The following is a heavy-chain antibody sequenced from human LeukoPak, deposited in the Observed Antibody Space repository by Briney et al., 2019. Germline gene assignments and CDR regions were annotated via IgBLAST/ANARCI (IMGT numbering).Heavy chain of an antibody. CDR2: TRNKANGYTT. V-gene: IGHV3-72*01. Sequence: GGSLRLSCAASGFTTSDYYMDRVRQAPGKGLEWVGRTRNKANGYTTEYAASVKGRFTISRDESKNSLDLQMNSLKTEDTAVYHCARVGFTYGHGHFDLWGRGTLVTVSS. CDR3: ARVGFTYGHGHFDL. CDR1: GFTTSDYY. J-gene: IGHJ2*01. D-gene: IGHD5-18*01.